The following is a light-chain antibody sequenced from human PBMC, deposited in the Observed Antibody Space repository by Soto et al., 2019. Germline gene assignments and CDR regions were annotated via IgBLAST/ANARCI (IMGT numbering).Light chain of an antibody. CDR2: GAS. V-gene: IGKV3D-15*01. Sequence: MTQSPSTLSASLCDTVTLSCGASQSVSSNLAWYRQKPGQAPRLLIYGASTRAAGIPARFSGSGSGTDFTLTITRLEAEDFAVYYCQHYVGGSTITFGQGTRLEIK. CDR3: QHYVGGSTIT. J-gene: IGKJ5*01. CDR1: QSVSSN.